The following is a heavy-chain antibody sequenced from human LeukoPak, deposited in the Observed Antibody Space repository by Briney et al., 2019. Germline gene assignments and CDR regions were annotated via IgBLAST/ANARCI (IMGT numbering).Heavy chain of an antibody. CDR1: GYTFTGYY. V-gene: IGHV1-2*06. Sequence: ASVKVSCKASGYTFTGYYMHWVRQAPGQGLEWMGRINPNSGGTNYAQKFQGRVTMTRDTSISTAYMELSRLRSGDTAVYYCASNTGIVVVPAASRQGAFDIWGQGTMVTVSS. CDR3: ASNTGIVVVPAASRQGAFDI. J-gene: IGHJ3*02. CDR2: INPNSGGT. D-gene: IGHD2-2*01.